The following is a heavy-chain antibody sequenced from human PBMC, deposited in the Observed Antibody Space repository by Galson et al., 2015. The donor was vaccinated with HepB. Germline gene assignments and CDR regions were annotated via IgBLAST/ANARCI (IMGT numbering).Heavy chain of an antibody. Sequence: SLRLSCAASGFTSSSYAMTWVRQAPGKGLEWVSVITGSGGSTNYADSVKGRFTISRDNSKNTLYLQMNSLRAEDTAVYYCAKTSGFFDYWGQGTLVTVSS. CDR2: ITGSGGST. J-gene: IGHJ4*02. D-gene: IGHD1-26*01. V-gene: IGHV3-23*01. CDR1: GFTSSSYA. CDR3: AKTSGFFDY.